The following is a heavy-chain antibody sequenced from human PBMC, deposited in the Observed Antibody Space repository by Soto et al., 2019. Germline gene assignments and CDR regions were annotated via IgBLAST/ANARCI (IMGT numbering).Heavy chain of an antibody. CDR1: GSSLSNYY. V-gene: IGHV4-4*07. CDR2: IYPTGST. CDR3: ARGSLKFDF. Sequence: QVQLQESGPGQVKPSETLSLTCTVSGSSLSNYYWSLIRQPAGKGLEWIGRIYPTGSTNYNPSLKSRVTMSVDTSKNHFSLKLSSVTAADTAVLYCARGSLKFDFWGQGTLVTVSS. J-gene: IGHJ4*02.